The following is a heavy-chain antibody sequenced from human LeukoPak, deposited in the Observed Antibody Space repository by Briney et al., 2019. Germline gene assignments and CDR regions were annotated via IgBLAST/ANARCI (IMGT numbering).Heavy chain of an antibody. CDR1: GYTFPSYF. V-gene: IGHV1-69*13. J-gene: IGHJ4*02. CDR2: IIPIFGTA. CDR3: AREIGSGWGGDY. D-gene: IGHD6-19*01. Sequence: ASVKVSCKASGYTFPSYFMHWVRQAPGQGLEWMGGIIPIFGTANYAQKFQGRVTITADESTSTAYMELSSLRSEDTAVYYCAREIGSGWGGDYWGQGTLVTVSS.